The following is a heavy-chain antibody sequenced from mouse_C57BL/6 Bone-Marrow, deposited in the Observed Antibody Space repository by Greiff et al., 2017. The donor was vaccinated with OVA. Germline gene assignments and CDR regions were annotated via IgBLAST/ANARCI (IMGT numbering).Heavy chain of an antibody. Sequence: EVHLVESGGGLVKPGGSLKLSCAASGFTFSSYAMSWVRQTPEKRLEWVATISDGGSYTYYPDNVKGRFTISRGNAKNNLYLQMSHLKSEDTAMYYCARGDPAGFASWGQGTLVTVSA. V-gene: IGHV5-4*01. CDR3: ARGDPAGFAS. CDR1: GFTFSSYA. CDR2: ISDGGSYT. J-gene: IGHJ3*01.